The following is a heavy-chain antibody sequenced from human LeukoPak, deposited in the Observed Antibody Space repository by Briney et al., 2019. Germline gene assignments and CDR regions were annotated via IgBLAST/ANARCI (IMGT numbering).Heavy chain of an antibody. CDR1: GGSISSSSYY. Sequence: SQTLSLTCTVSGGSISSSSYYWGWIRQPPGKGLEWIGSIYYSGSTYYNPSLKSRVTISVDTSKNQFSLKLNSVTAADTAVYYCARHKDYYYYMDVWGKGTTVTVSS. J-gene: IGHJ6*03. V-gene: IGHV4-39*01. CDR3: ARHKDYYYYMDV. CDR2: IYYSGST.